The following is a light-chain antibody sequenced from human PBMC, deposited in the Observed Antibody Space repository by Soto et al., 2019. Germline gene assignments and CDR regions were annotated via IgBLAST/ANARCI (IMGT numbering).Light chain of an antibody. V-gene: IGKV1-33*01. CDR1: QDITTY. CDR3: QQSDNLPLT. CDR2: DAA. J-gene: IGKJ4*01. Sequence: DVQMTQSPSSLSASVGDAVTMTCQARQDITTYLHWYQQKSGKATQLLTHDAAYLEAGVPSRFSGIGSGSHFSLTISSLQTEDFAPYSCQQSDNLPLTFVGGTRVDIK.